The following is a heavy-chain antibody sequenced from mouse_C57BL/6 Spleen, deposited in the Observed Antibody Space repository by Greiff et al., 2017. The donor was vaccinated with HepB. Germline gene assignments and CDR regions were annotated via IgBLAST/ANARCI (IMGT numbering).Heavy chain of an antibody. CDR2: INYDGSST. V-gene: IGHV5-16*01. J-gene: IGHJ4*01. Sequence: EVKLVESEGGLVQPGSSMKLSCTASGFTFSDYYMAWVRQVPEKGLEWVANINYDGSSTYYLDSLKSRFIISRDNAKNILYLQMISLKSEDTATYYCARRTDYGYAMDYWIQGTSVTVSS. D-gene: IGHD2-4*01. CDR3: ARRTDYGYAMDY. CDR1: GFTFSDYY.